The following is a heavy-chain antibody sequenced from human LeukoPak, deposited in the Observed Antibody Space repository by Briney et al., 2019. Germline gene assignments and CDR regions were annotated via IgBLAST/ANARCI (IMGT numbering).Heavy chain of an antibody. Sequence: PGGSLRLSCAASGFTFSTYAMSWVRQAPGKGLEWVSVVSGSGGSTYYADSVRSRFTISRDNSKNTLYLQMNSLRAEDTAVYYCARRFLEWLLKSDDAFDIWGQGTMVTVSS. V-gene: IGHV3-23*01. CDR3: ARRFLEWLLKSDDAFDI. CDR2: VSGSGGST. J-gene: IGHJ3*02. D-gene: IGHD3-3*01. CDR1: GFTFSTYA.